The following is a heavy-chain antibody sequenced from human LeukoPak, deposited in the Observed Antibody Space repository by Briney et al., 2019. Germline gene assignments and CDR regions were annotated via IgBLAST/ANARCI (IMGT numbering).Heavy chain of an antibody. CDR3: ARDGYYYVSGSLDY. D-gene: IGHD3-10*01. V-gene: IGHV1-8*01. CDR1: GYTFTNYD. J-gene: IGHJ4*02. CDR2: MNPNSGNT. Sequence: ASVKVSCKASGYTFTNYDINWVRQATGQGLEWMGWMNPNSGNTGYAQKFQGRVTISRNTSTSTAYMELSSLRSDDTAVYYCARDGYYYVSGSLDYWGQGTLVTVSS.